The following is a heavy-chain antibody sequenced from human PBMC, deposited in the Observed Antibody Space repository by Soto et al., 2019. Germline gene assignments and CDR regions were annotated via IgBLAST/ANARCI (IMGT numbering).Heavy chain of an antibody. D-gene: IGHD3-22*01. CDR1: GFTFSYYS. J-gene: IGHJ4*02. V-gene: IGHV3-21*06. Sequence: GGSLRLSCAASGFTFSYYSVHWVRRAPGKGLEWVSSISGIRDYIRYADSVKGRFTISRDNAKTSLYLQMNSLTAEDTAVYYCAREGVHNYNEYYFDYWGQGTLVTVSS. CDR3: AREGVHNYNEYYFDY. CDR2: ISGIRDYI.